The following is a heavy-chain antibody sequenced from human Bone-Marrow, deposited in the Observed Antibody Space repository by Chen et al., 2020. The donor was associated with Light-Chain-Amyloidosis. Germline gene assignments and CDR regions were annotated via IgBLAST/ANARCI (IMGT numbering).Heavy chain of an antibody. CDR1: GYSISSGYY. CDR3: ARDWYDYVWGSYRYPFDY. Sequence: QVQLPESGPGLVKPSETLSLTCTVSGYSISSGYYWGWIRQPPGKGLEWIGSIYYSGSTYYNPSLKSRVTISVDTSKNQFSLKLSSVTAADTAVYYCARDWYDYVWGSYRYPFDYWGQGTLVTVSS. J-gene: IGHJ4*02. CDR2: IYYSGST. V-gene: IGHV4-38-2*02. D-gene: IGHD3-16*02.